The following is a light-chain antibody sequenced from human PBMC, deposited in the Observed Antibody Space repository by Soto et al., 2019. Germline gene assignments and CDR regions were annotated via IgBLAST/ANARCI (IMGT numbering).Light chain of an antibody. CDR2: GAS. CDR3: QQCPNWPYP. Sequence: ETVMTQSPGTLSVSVGDRVTLSCRASQSVSSDLAWYQQKRGQAPRLLVFGASTRAAGIPVRFSGSGTGTEFTLNISSLQSEDFAVYYCQQCPNWPYPFGQGTKLEIK. CDR1: QSVSSD. V-gene: IGKV3-15*01. J-gene: IGKJ2*01.